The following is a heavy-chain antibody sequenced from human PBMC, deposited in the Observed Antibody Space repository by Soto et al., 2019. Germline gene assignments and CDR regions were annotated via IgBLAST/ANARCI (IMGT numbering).Heavy chain of an antibody. Sequence: GGSLRLSCAASGFTFSSYGMHWVRQAPGKGLEWVAVIWYDGSNKYYADSVKGRFTISRDNSKNTLYLQMNSLRAEDTAVYYCARGIATVQLDPWGQGTLVTVSS. CDR2: IWYDGSNK. CDR3: ARGIATVQLDP. D-gene: IGHD2-15*01. J-gene: IGHJ5*02. V-gene: IGHV3-33*01. CDR1: GFTFSSYG.